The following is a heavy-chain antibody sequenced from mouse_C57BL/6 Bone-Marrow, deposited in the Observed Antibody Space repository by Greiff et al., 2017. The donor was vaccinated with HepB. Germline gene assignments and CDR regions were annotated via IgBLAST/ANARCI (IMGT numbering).Heavy chain of an antibody. Sequence: EVQRVESGPELVKPGASVKISCKASGYSFTGYYMNWVKQSPEKSLEWIGEINPSTGGTTYNQKFKAKATLTVDKSSSTAYMQLKSLTSEDSAVYYGAREGLRRGGYWGQGTLVTVAA. J-gene: IGHJ3*01. CDR3: AREGLRRGGY. CDR2: INPSTGGT. D-gene: IGHD2-4*01. CDR1: GYSFTGYY. V-gene: IGHV1-42*01.